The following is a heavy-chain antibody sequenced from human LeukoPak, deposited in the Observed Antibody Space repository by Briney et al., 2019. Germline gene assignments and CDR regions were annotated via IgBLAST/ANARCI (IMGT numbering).Heavy chain of an antibody. Sequence: SVKVSCKASGGTFSSYAISWVRQAPGQGLEWMGRIIPILGIANYAQKFQGRVTITADKSTSTAYMELSRLRSDDTAVYYCARAFDMSYDFWNGYYNWGQGTLVTVSS. CDR1: GGTFSSYA. CDR3: ARAFDMSYDFWNGYYN. CDR2: IIPILGIA. V-gene: IGHV1-69*04. J-gene: IGHJ4*02. D-gene: IGHD3-3*01.